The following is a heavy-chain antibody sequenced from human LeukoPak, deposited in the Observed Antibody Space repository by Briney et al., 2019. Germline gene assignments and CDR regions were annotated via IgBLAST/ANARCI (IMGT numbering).Heavy chain of an antibody. Sequence: SGGSLRLSCAASGFTFNTYSVNWVRQAPGKGLEWVSSISSGSSYIFYADSMKGRFTISRDNAKTSLYLQMNSLRAEDTAVYYCARADYPRIDYWGQGTLVTVSS. J-gene: IGHJ4*02. CDR3: ARADYPRIDY. CDR1: GFTFNTYS. V-gene: IGHV3-21*01. CDR2: ISSGSSYI. D-gene: IGHD4-11*01.